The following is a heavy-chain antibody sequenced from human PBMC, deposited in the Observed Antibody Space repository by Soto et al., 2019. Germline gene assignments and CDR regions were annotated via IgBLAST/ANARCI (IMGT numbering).Heavy chain of an antibody. Sequence: QVQLVQSGAEVKKPGASVKLSCKSSEYTFTDYYIHWVRQAPGQGLEWMGLINPSGGSTSYAQKFQGRVSMTRDTFTRTVYMELSSLRSEDTAVYYCAAAAYGTSWYDFWGQGTLVTVSS. J-gene: IGHJ5*01. CDR2: INPSGGST. CDR1: EYTFTDYY. CDR3: AAAAYGTSWYDF. D-gene: IGHD2-15*01. V-gene: IGHV1-46*01.